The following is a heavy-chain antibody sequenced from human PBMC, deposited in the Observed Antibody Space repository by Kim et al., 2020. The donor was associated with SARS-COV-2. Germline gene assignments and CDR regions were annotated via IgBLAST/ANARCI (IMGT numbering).Heavy chain of an antibody. CDR1: GFTFSSYW. CDR3: ARGPAVTIFGVVTRKNFDY. Sequence: GGSLRLSCAASGFTFSSYWMSWVRQAPGKGLEWVANIKQDGSEKYYVDSVKGRFTISRDNAKNSLYLQMNSLRAEDTAVYYCARGPAVTIFGVVTRKNFDYWGQGTLVTVSS. J-gene: IGHJ4*02. CDR2: IKQDGSEK. D-gene: IGHD3-3*01. V-gene: IGHV3-7*01.